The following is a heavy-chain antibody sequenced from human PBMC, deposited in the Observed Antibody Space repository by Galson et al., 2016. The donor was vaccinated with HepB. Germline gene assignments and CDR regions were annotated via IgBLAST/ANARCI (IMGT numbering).Heavy chain of an antibody. CDR3: ARDPSGSYQAGWFDP. CDR1: GFSFSDSY. D-gene: IGHD1-26*01. CDR2: ISRSGSSTT. Sequence: SLRLSCAASGFSFSDSYMSWIRQAPGKGLEWISYISRSGSSTTYYADSVKGRFTISRDNAKKSLYLQMNSLRADDTAVYYCARDPSGSYQAGWFDPWGQGTLVIVSS. J-gene: IGHJ5*02. V-gene: IGHV3-11*01.